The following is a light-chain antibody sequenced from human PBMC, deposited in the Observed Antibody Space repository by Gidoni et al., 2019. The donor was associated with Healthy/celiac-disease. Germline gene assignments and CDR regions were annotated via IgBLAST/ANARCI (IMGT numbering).Light chain of an antibody. CDR1: SNNVGNQG. CDR3: SAWDSSLSAYV. CDR2: RNN. Sequence: QAGLTQPPSVSKGLRQTATLTCTGNSNNVGNQGAAWLQQHQGHPPKLLSYRNNNRPSGISERLSASRSGNTASLTITGLQPEDEADYYCSAWDSSLSAYVFGTGTKVXVX. V-gene: IGLV10-54*01. J-gene: IGLJ1*01.